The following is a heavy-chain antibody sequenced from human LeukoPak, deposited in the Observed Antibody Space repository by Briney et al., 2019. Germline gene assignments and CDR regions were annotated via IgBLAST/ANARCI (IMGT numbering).Heavy chain of an antibody. CDR2: IKEDGSEQ. Sequence: GGSLRLSCAASAFIFSSYWMSWVRQAPGKGLEWVANIKEDGSEQYYVDSLKGRFTISRDNAKNSLYLQMNSLRAEDTAVYYCVRDSYSRDLDYWGQGTLVTVSS. CDR3: VRDSYSRDLDY. CDR1: AFIFSSYW. V-gene: IGHV3-7*01. D-gene: IGHD3-22*01. J-gene: IGHJ4*02.